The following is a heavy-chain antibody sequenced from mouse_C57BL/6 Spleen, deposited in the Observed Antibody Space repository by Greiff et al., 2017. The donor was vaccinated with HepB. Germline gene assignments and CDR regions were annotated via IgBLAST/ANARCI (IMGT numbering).Heavy chain of an antibody. CDR1: GYTFTSYW. D-gene: IGHD1-1*01. V-gene: IGHV1-50*01. CDR3: ARTYGSSQAWFAY. J-gene: IGHJ3*01. Sequence: QVQLQQPGAELVKPGASVKLSCKASGYTFTSYWMQWVKQRPGQGLEWIGEIDPSDSYTNYNQKFKGKATLTVDTSSSTAYMQLSSLTSEDSAVYYCARTYGSSQAWFAYWGQGTLVTVSA. CDR2: IDPSDSYT.